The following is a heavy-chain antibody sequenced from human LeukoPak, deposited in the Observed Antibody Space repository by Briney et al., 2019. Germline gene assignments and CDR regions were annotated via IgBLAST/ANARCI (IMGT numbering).Heavy chain of an antibody. V-gene: IGHV1-2*02. J-gene: IGHJ4*02. D-gene: IGHD6-13*01. Sequence: GASVKVSCKASGYTFTGYYMHWVRQAPGQGLEWMGWINPNSGGTNYAQKFQGRVTMTRDTSISTAYMELSRLRSDDTAVYYCARDYSVRAAGTVYWGQGTLVTVSS. CDR2: INPNSGGT. CDR1: GYTFTGYY. CDR3: ARDYSVRAAGTVY.